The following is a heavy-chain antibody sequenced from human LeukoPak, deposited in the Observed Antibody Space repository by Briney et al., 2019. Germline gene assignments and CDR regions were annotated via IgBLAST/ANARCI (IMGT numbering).Heavy chain of an antibody. V-gene: IGHV4-61*02. CDR3: ARVLVRGVSDWYFDL. D-gene: IGHD3-10*01. CDR1: GGSISSGSYY. Sequence: PSQTLSLTCTVSGGSISSGSYYWSWIRQPAGKGLEWIGRIYTSGSTNYNPSLKSRVTISVDTSKNQFSLKLSSVTAADTAVYYCARVLVRGVSDWYFDLWGRGTLVTVSS. J-gene: IGHJ2*01. CDR2: IYTSGST.